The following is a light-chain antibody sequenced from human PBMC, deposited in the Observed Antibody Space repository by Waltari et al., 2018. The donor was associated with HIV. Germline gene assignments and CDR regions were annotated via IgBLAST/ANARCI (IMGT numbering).Light chain of an antibody. V-gene: IGKV1-39*01. J-gene: IGKJ3*01. CDR3: QQSYNIPLT. CDR1: QNINTY. Sequence: DIQMTQSPSSLSASVGDRVTITCRARQNINTYLNWYQQKRGSAPKLLIYHASSLQSGVPSRFSGSGSGTDFTLTINSLQPEDFATYYCQQSYNIPLTFGPGTTV. CDR2: HAS.